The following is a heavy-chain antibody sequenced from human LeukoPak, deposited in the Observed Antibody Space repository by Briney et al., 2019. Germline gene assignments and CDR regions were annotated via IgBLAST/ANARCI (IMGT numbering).Heavy chain of an antibody. CDR3: ARVKLSVWFGEPNMDV. CDR2: MNPNSGNT. D-gene: IGHD3-10*01. CDR1: GYTFTGYD. V-gene: IGHV1-8*01. J-gene: IGHJ6*03. Sequence: ASVKVSCKASGYTFTGYDINWVRQATGQGLEWMGWMNPNSGNTGYAQKFQGRVTMTRNTSISTAYMELSSLRSEDTAVYYCARVKLSVWFGEPNMDVWGKGTTVTVSS.